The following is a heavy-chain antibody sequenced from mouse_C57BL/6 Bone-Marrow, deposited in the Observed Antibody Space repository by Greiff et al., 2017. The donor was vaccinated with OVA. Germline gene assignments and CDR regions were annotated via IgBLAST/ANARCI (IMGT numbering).Heavy chain of an antibody. Sequence: VQLKESGPGLVKPSQSLSLTCSVTGYSITSGYYRNWIRQFPGNKLEWMGYISYDGSNNYNPSLKNRISITRDTSKNQFFLKLNSVTTEDTATYYCANGYYVRFAYWGQGTLVTVSA. CDR1: GYSITSGYY. V-gene: IGHV3-6*01. J-gene: IGHJ3*01. CDR3: ANGYYVRFAY. CDR2: ISYDGSN. D-gene: IGHD2-3*01.